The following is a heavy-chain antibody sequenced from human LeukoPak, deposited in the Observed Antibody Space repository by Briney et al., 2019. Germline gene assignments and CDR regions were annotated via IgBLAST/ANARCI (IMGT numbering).Heavy chain of an antibody. Sequence: TGGSLRLSWAASGFPFSSYGMHWVRQAPGKGLEWVARLVYDARSDYANSVKGRFSISRDDSKNTLFLDMSNLRVEDTALYYCARDLSAAFDFWGQGVLVTVSS. D-gene: IGHD6-19*01. V-gene: IGHV3-33*01. CDR1: GFPFSSYG. CDR2: LVYDARS. CDR3: ARDLSAAFDF. J-gene: IGHJ4*02.